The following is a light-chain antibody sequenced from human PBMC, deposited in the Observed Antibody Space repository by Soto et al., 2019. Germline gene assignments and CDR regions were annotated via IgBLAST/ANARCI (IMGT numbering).Light chain of an antibody. Sequence: QSALTQPASVSVSPGQSITISCTGTSSDVGAYKYVSWYQQHPGKAPKLMIYEVSNRPSGVSYRFSGSKSGNTASLTISGLQAEDEADYFCSSYSLSTPYSFGTGTKVTVL. V-gene: IGLV2-14*01. J-gene: IGLJ1*01. CDR1: SSDVGAYKY. CDR2: EVS. CDR3: SSYSLSTPYS.